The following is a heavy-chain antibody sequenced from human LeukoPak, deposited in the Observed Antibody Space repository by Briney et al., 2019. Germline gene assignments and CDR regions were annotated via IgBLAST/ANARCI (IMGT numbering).Heavy chain of an antibody. CDR3: ARGPTTYGTPGHADY. CDR2: IDNSGGT. CDR1: GGPLRGYH. Sequence: RPTETLSLTCAVHGGPLRGYHWTWIPQPPGKGLERIGNIDNSGGTNYNPSLKSRVTISIDTSNNQSSLKLSRVTAADTAVYYCARGPTTYGTPGHADYWGQGTLVTVSS. D-gene: IGHD1-1*01. J-gene: IGHJ4*02. V-gene: IGHV4-34*01.